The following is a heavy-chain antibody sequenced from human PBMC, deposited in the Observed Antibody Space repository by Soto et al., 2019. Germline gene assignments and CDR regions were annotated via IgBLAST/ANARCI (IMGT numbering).Heavy chain of an antibody. CDR2: IWSDGNHK. CDR1: GFSFTNYG. Sequence: GSLRLSCAASGFSFTNYGIHFCRHAPFKGLEWVAVIWSDGNHKYYADSVKGRFTISRDNSKNTLSLQMDSLRAEDTAVYYCVKERGPFNDFDIWGQGTMVTVSS. J-gene: IGHJ3*02. CDR3: VKERGPFNDFDI. V-gene: IGHV3-33*06.